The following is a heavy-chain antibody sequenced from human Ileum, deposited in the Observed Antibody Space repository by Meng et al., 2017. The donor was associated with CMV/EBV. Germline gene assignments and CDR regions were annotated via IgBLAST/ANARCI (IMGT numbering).Heavy chain of an antibody. CDR1: VESFRSYC. D-gene: IGHD5-24*01. V-gene: IGHV4-34*01. CDR3: SRGADDDKSVRY. Sequence: QVQLEQWGAGLVKPSEALSLTCGAYVESFRSYCSSWIRQSPGKGLEWMGEIRAYSSNYYNASHNKRGTMSVDTSKNKFAQNVRTVTGADTAVYYCSRGADDDKSVRYWGQGTLVTVSS. CDR2: IRAYSSN. J-gene: IGHJ4*02.